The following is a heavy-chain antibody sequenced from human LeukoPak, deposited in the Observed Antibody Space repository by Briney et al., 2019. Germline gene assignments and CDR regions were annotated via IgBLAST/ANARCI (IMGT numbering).Heavy chain of an antibody. CDR1: GYTFSNYA. CDR2: ISAYNGNI. V-gene: IGHV1-18*01. Sequence: GASVKVSCKASGYTFSNYAINWVRQAPGQGLEWMGWISAYNGNINYAQKLQDRVTMTTDTSTSTAYMELRSLRSDDTAVYYCARDAEERFLEWLLSSSLLYFDYWGQGTLVTVSS. D-gene: IGHD3-3*01. CDR3: ARDAEERFLEWLLSSSLLYFDY. J-gene: IGHJ4*02.